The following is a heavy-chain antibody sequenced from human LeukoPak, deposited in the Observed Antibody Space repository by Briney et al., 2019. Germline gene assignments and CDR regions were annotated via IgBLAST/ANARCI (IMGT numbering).Heavy chain of an antibody. CDR2: ISGSGGST. J-gene: IGHJ4*02. Sequence: SGGSLRLSCAASGFTFSSYAMSWVRQAPGKGLEWVSAISGSGGSTYYADSVKGRFTISRDNSKNTLYLQMNSLRAEDTAVYYCAKDEGGYSYFDYWGQGTLVTVSS. CDR3: AKDEGGYSYFDY. CDR1: GFTFSSYA. V-gene: IGHV3-23*01. D-gene: IGHD5-12*01.